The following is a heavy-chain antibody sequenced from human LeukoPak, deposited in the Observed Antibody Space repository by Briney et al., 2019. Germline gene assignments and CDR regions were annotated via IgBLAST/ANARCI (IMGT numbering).Heavy chain of an antibody. J-gene: IGHJ3*02. Sequence: SETLSLTCAVSGGSISGFCWSWIGQPPGKGLEFIGYIYSSWSNTNYNPSLRSRATMSVDWSKNQFSLKVTSVTAADTAVYYCARKSVTTPYDGFDIWGQGTMVTVSS. D-gene: IGHD4-17*01. CDR3: ARKSVTTPYDGFDI. CDR2: IYSSWSNT. V-gene: IGHV4-4*09. CDR1: GGSISGFC.